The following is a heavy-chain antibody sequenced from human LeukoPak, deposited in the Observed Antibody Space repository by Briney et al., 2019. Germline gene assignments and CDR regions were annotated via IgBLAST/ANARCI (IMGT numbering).Heavy chain of an antibody. CDR3: AKDRGERDGYKDY. CDR1: GFTFSSYA. V-gene: IGHV3-23*01. Sequence: GGSLRLSCAASGFTFSSYAMSWVRQAPGKGLEWVSAISGSGGSTYYADSVKGQFTISRDNSKNTLYLQMYSLRAEDTAVFYCAKDRGERDGYKDYWGQGTLVSVSS. CDR2: ISGSGGST. J-gene: IGHJ4*02. D-gene: IGHD5-24*01.